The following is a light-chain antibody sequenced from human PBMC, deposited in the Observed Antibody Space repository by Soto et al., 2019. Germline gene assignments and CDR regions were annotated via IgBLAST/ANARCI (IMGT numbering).Light chain of an antibody. J-gene: IGKJ1*01. CDR3: HQYENWPQT. CDR2: AAS. Sequence: DIQMTQSPSSLSASVGDRVTITCRASQSISSYLNWYQQKPGKAPKLLIYAASSLQSGVPSRFSGSGSGTDFTLTISSLQSEDFALYYCHQYENWPQTFGQGTKVDIK. CDR1: QSISSY. V-gene: IGKV1-39*01.